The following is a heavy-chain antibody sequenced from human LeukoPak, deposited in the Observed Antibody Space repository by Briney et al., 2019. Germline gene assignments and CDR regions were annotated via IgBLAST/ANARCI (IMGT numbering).Heavy chain of an antibody. V-gene: IGHV1-2*04. CDR3: ARVRSSGIWFDY. CDR2: INPNSGGT. CDR1: GYTFTVYY. Sequence: ASVKVSCKASGYTFTVYYMHWVRQAPGQGREWMGWINPNSGGTNYAQKFQGWVTMTRDTSISTAYMELSRLRSDNTAVYYCARVRSSGIWFDYWGQGTLVTVSS. D-gene: IGHD3-10*01. J-gene: IGHJ4*02.